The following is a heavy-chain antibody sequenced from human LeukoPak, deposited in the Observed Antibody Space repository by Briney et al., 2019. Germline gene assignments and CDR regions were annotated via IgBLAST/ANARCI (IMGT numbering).Heavy chain of an antibody. CDR3: AREAFGTSYNWLDP. CDR1: GGPISSGGYY. V-gene: IGHV4-31*03. J-gene: IGHJ5*02. D-gene: IGHD3-3*01. CDR2: IYYSGST. Sequence: SETLSLTCTVSGGPISSGGYYWSWIRQHPGKGLEWIGYIYYSGSTYYNPSLKSRVTISVDTSKNQFSLKLSSVTAADTAVYYCAREAFGTSYNWLDPWGQGTLVTVSS.